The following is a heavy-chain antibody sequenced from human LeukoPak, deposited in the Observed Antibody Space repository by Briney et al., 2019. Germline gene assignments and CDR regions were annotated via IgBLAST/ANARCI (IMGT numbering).Heavy chain of an antibody. Sequence: SETLSLTCIVSGGSISSYYWSWIRQPPGKGLEWIGYIYYSGSTNYNPSLKSRVTISVDTSKNQFSLKLSSVTAADTAVYYCARHGSWYSEYWFDPWGQGTLVTVSS. V-gene: IGHV4-59*08. CDR2: IYYSGST. D-gene: IGHD6-13*01. J-gene: IGHJ5*02. CDR3: ARHGSWYSEYWFDP. CDR1: GGSISSYY.